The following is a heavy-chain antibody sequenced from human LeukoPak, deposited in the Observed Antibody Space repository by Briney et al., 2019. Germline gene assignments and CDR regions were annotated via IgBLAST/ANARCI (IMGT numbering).Heavy chain of an antibody. J-gene: IGHJ4*02. V-gene: IGHV3-21*01. Sequence: PGGSLRLSCATSGFTFSRYNMNWVRQAPGKGLEWVSSITSSSIYKYYADSMKGRFTISRDNAKNSVYLQMDSLRAEDTAVYYCARDGITMRILEYWGQGTLVTVSS. CDR1: GFTFSRYN. D-gene: IGHD3-10*01. CDR2: ITSSSIYK. CDR3: ARDGITMRILEY.